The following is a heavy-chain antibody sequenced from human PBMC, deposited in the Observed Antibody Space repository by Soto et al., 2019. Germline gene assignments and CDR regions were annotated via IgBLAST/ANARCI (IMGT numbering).Heavy chain of an antibody. CDR3: AQPQSFGWFAP. CDR2: IYWDDDK. V-gene: IGHV2-5*02. J-gene: IGHJ5*02. Sequence: QITLKESGPTLVKPTQNLTLTCTVSGVSINTSGVGVGWIRQSPGKALAWLALIYWDDDKRYSPSLKSRLTINKATTKKHVILPMTNIDAAETGTFYCAQPQSFGWFAPWGQGTPVTVSS. D-gene: IGHD3-16*01. CDR1: GVSINTSGVG.